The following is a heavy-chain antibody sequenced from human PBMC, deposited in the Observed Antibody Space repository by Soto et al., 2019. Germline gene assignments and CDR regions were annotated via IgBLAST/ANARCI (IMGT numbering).Heavy chain of an antibody. Sequence: GGSLRLSCTASGFTFGDYAMSWFRQAPGKGLEWVGFIRSKAYGGTTEYAASVKGRFTISRDDSKSIAYLQMNSLKTEDTAVYYCTRGGYDYIWGSYRYTRYYYYYMDVWGKGTTVTVSS. CDR1: GFTFGDYA. J-gene: IGHJ6*03. CDR2: IRSKAYGGTT. CDR3: TRGGYDYIWGSYRYTRYYYYYMDV. V-gene: IGHV3-49*03. D-gene: IGHD3-16*02.